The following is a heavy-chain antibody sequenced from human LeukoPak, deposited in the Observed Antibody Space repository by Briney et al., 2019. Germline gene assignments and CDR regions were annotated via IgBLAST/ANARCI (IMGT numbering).Heavy chain of an antibody. CDR3: ATARLVKSTFIVRETKPLDS. CDR1: GYTFTGYY. D-gene: IGHD2/OR15-2a*01. CDR2: INPNSGGT. Sequence: ASVKVSCKASGYTFTGYYMHWVRQAPGQGLEWMGWINPNSGGTNYAQKFQGRVTMTRDTSISTAYMELSSLRSDDTAIYYCATARLVKSTFIVRETKPLDSWGQGTLVAVSS. J-gene: IGHJ4*02. V-gene: IGHV1-2*02.